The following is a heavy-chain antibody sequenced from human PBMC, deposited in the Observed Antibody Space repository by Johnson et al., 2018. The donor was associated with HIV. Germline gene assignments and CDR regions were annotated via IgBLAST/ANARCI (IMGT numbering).Heavy chain of an antibody. J-gene: IGHJ3*02. V-gene: IGHV3-30*02. D-gene: IGHD1-26*01. CDR1: GFTFSSYG. Sequence: QVQLVESGGGVVQPGGSLRLYCAASGFTFSSYGMHWVRQAPGKGLEWVAFIRYDGSNKYYADSVKGRFTISRDNSKNTLYLQMNSLRAEDTAVYYCAKDTVSGSYYDAFDIWGQGTMVTVSS. CDR2: IRYDGSNK. CDR3: AKDTVSGSYYDAFDI.